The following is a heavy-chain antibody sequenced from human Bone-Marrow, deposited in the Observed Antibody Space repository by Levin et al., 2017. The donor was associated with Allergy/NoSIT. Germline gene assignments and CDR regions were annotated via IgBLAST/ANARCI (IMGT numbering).Heavy chain of an antibody. V-gene: IGHV3-21*06. J-gene: IGHJ5*02. CDR3: ARDQDYGFLSGLGWFDP. CDR2: ISGSSSYI. CDR1: GFSLSSYT. D-gene: IGHD3-3*01. Sequence: PGESLKISCLASGFSLSSYTMNWVRQAPGKGLEWVASISGSSSYIFYADSVNGRFTVSRDNAKNSVYLQMNSLRADDTAVYFCARDQDYGFLSGLGWFDPWGQGTQVTVSS.